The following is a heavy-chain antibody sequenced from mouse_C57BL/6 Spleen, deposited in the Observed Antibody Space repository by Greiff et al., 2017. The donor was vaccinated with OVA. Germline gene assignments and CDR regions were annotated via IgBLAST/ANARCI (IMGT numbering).Heavy chain of an antibody. CDR2: ISYDGSN. J-gene: IGHJ1*03. CDR1: GYSITSGYY. V-gene: IGHV3-6*01. Sequence: EVKLQESGPGLVKPSQSLSLTCSVTGYSITSGYYWNWIRQFPGNKLEWMGYISYDGSNNYNPSLKNRISITRDTSKNQFFLKLNSVTTEDTATYYCARDDYDDGTYFDVWGTGTTVTVSS. CDR3: ARDDYDDGTYFDV. D-gene: IGHD2-4*01.